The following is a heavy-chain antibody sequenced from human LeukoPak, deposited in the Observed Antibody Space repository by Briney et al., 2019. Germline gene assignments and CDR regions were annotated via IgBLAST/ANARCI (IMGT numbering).Heavy chain of an antibody. V-gene: IGHV3-15*01. J-gene: IGHJ4*02. CDR2: IKSKTDGGTT. CDR1: GFSFTNAW. CDR3: TTHLPYNY. D-gene: IGHD1-14*01. Sequence: GGSLRLSCAASGFSFTNAWMSWVCQAPGKGLEWVGRIKSKTDGGTTVYAAPVKGRFTISRDDSKNTLFLQMNSLKTEDTAVYYCTTHLPYNYWGQGTLVTVSS.